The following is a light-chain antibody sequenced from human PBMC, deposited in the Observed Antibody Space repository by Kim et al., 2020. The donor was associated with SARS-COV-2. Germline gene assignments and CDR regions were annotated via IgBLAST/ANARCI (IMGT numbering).Light chain of an antibody. V-gene: IGLV3-1*01. CDR2: KDN. CDR1: ELGDKY. Sequence: SVSPGQTASITCSGDELGDKYTSWYQQKPGQSPVLVMYKDNKRPSGIPERFSGSNSGNTATLTISGTQAMDEADYYCQAWDGSAVVFGGGTQLTVL. J-gene: IGLJ2*01. CDR3: QAWDGSAVV.